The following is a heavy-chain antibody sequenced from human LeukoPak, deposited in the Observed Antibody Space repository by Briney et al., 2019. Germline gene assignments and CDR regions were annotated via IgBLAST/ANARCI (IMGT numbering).Heavy chain of an antibody. CDR2: INPNSGGT. V-gene: IGHV1-2*02. D-gene: IGHD2-15*01. J-gene: IGHJ6*02. CDR1: GYTSTGYY. Sequence: ASVKVSCKASGYTSTGYYMHWVRQAPGQGLEWMGWINPNSGGTNYAQKFQGRVTMTRDTFISTAYMELSRLRSDDTAVYYCARGILGVEIIVVVVAAWSNYGMDVWGQGTTVTVSS. CDR3: ARGILGVEIIVVVVAAWSNYGMDV.